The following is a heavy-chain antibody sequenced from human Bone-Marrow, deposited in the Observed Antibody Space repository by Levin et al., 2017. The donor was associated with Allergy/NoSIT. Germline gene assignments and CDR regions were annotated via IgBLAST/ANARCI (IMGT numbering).Heavy chain of an antibody. CDR1: GYTFRNYG. CDR3: ARLVVGAKGWFAP. J-gene: IGHJ5*02. V-gene: IGHV1-18*01. Sequence: GESLKISCKASGYTFRNYGISWVRQAPGRGLEWVGWISTDTGNRHYAQNLQGRVTMTTDTSTDTAHLELRSLRSDDTAIYYCARLVVGAKGWFAPWGQGTPVTVSS. D-gene: IGHD2-21*01. CDR2: ISTDTGNR.